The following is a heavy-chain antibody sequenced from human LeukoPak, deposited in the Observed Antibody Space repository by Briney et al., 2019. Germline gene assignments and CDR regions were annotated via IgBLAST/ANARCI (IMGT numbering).Heavy chain of an antibody. CDR3: AREVFGTSRPSDY. J-gene: IGHJ4*02. CDR1: GFGVSSKY. V-gene: IGHV3-66*03. CDR2: LYASGIT. D-gene: IGHD1-14*01. Sequence: GGSLRLSCAASGFGVSSKYMSWVRQAPGKGLEWVSVLYASGITKYADSVKGRFTISRDNSKNTLYLQMNSLRSEDTAVYYCAREVFGTSRPSDYWGQGTLVTVSP.